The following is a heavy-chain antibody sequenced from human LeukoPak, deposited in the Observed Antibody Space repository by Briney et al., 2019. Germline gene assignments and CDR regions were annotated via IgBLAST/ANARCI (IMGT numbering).Heavy chain of an antibody. J-gene: IGHJ4*02. CDR3: ASPYCSGGSCYPLRFDY. CDR1: GGSFSGYY. V-gene: IGHV4-34*01. Sequence: PSETLSLTCAVYGGSFSGYYWSWIRQPPGKGLEWIGEINHSGSTNYNPSLKSRVTISVDTSKNQFSLKLSSVTAADTAVYYCASPYCSGGSCYPLRFDYWGQGALVTVSS. CDR2: INHSGST. D-gene: IGHD2-15*01.